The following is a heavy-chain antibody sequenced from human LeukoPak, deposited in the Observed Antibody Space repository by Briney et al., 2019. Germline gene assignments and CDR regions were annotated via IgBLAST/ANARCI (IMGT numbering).Heavy chain of an antibody. Sequence: EASVKASCKASGYTFTGYYMHWVRQAPGQGLEWMGWINPNSGVTNYEQKFQGRVTMTRDTSISTAYMELTRLRSDDTALYYCARASYSTGYGDYWGQGTLVTVSS. CDR2: INPNSGVT. V-gene: IGHV1-2*02. CDR3: ARASYSTGYGDY. CDR1: GYTFTGYY. D-gene: IGHD5-18*01. J-gene: IGHJ4*02.